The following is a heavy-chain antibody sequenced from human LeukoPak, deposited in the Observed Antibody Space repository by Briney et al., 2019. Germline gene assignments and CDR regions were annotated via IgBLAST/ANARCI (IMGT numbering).Heavy chain of an antibody. Sequence: ASVKVSCKASGYTFTSYYMHWVRQAPGQGLEWMGIINPSGGSTSYAQKFQGRVTMPRDMSTSTVYMELSSLRSEDTAVYYCARDLSNRDYDSSDYYSGLADRGQGTLVTVSS. J-gene: IGHJ4*02. CDR3: ARDLSNRDYDSSDYYSGLAD. CDR2: INPSGGST. CDR1: GYTFTSYY. V-gene: IGHV1-46*01. D-gene: IGHD3-22*01.